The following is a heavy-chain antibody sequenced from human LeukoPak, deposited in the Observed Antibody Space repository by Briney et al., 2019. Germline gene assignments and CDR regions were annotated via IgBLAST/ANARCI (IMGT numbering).Heavy chain of an antibody. Sequence: GGSLRLSCAASGFTFSSYAMSWVRQAPGEGLEWVSAINGSGGSTYYADSVKGRFTISRDNSKNTLYLQMNSLRAEDTAVYYCAKDGSHYYDSSGYSYYFDYWGQGTLVSVSS. V-gene: IGHV3-23*01. D-gene: IGHD3-22*01. CDR1: GFTFSSYA. CDR2: INGSGGST. J-gene: IGHJ4*02. CDR3: AKDGSHYYDSSGYSYYFDY.